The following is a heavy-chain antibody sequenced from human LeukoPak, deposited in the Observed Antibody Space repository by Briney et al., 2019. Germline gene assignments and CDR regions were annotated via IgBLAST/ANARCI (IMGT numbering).Heavy chain of an antibody. V-gene: IGHV3-74*01. CDR1: GFTVTNYW. J-gene: IGHJ4*02. CDR3: ARGTVTTNGWYSFDY. Sequence: GGSLRLSCTASGFTVTNYWLHWVRHAPGKGLVWVSHINGDGRTTTYADSVKGRFTISRDNAKNSLYLQMNSLRAEDTAVYYCARGTVTTNGWYSFDYWGQGTLVTVSS. D-gene: IGHD4-17*01. CDR2: INGDGRTT.